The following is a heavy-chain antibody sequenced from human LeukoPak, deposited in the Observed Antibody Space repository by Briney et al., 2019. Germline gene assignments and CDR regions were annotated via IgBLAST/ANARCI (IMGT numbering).Heavy chain of an antibody. CDR3: ARSGYSHSWDY. J-gene: IGHJ4*02. D-gene: IGHD1-26*01. Sequence: GGSLRLSCAASGFIFSKDAMHWVRQAPGKGLEWVAFIWFDGSNKHYADSVKGRFTISRDNAKNSLYLQMNSLRGDDTAVYYCARSGYSHSWDYWGQGTLVIVSS. V-gene: IGHV3-33*01. CDR1: GFIFSKDA. CDR2: IWFDGSNK.